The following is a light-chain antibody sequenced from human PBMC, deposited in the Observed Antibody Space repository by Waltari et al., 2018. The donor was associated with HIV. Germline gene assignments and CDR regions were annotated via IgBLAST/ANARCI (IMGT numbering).Light chain of an antibody. CDR2: TAS. V-gene: IGKV1-8*01. J-gene: IGKJ4*01. Sequence: AIRMTQSPSSFSASTGDRVTITCRASQSLRSYLAWYQQKPGKAPKLLIYTASTLQSGVPSRCSGSGSGTDFTLTISGLQPEDSATYYCQQYNNYPLTFGGGTKVEIK. CDR3: QQYNNYPLT. CDR1: QSLRSY.